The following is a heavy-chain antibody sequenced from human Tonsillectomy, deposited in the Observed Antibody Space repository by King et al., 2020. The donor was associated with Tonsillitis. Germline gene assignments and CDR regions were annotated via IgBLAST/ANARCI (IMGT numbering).Heavy chain of an antibody. Sequence: QLQESGPGLVKPSETQSLTCTVSGGSISSNSHYWGWIRQPPGKGLEWIASVYYSGSTFYTPSLKSRVTISIDTSKNQFSLNLTSVSAADTAVYFCARLRWYPNSYYFDYWGQGALVSVSS. D-gene: IGHD4-23*01. CDR1: GGSISSNSHY. V-gene: IGHV4-39*07. CDR2: VYYSGST. J-gene: IGHJ4*02. CDR3: ARLRWYPNSYYFDY.